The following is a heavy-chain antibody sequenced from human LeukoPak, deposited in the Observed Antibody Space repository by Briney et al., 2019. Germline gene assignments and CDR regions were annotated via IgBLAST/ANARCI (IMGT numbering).Heavy chain of an antibody. J-gene: IGHJ1*01. CDR2: ISYDGSNK. V-gene: IGHV3-30-3*01. CDR3: ARGEWRGIWSGYSVYFQH. Sequence: GGSLRLSCAASGFTFSSYAMHWVRQAPGKGLEWVAVISYDGSNKYYADSVKGRFTISRDNSKNALYLQMNSLRAEDTAVYYCARGEWRGIWSGYSVYFQHWGQGTLVTVSS. D-gene: IGHD3-3*01. CDR1: GFTFSSYA.